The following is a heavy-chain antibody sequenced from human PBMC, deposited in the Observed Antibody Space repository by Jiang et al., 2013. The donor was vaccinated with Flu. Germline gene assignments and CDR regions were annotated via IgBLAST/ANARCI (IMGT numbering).Heavy chain of an antibody. CDR1: GYTFTSYA. D-gene: IGHD3-10*01. V-gene: IGHV1-3*01. CDR2: INAGNGNT. J-gene: IGHJ6*02. CDR3: ARGRRGVMMGGYGMDV. Sequence: SGAEVKKPGASVKVSCKASGYTFTSYAMHWVRQAPGQRLEWMGWINAGNGNTKYSQKFQGRVTITRDTSASTAYMELSSLRSEDTAVYYCARGRRGVMMGGYGMDVWGQGTTVTVSS.